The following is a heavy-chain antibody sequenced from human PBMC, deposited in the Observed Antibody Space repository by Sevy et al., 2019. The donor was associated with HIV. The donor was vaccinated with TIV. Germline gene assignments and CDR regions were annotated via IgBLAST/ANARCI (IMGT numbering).Heavy chain of an antibody. CDR1: GYRFTSYW. Sequence: GESLKISCKGSGYRFTSYWIGWVRQMPGKGLEWMGIIYPDDSETRYSPSFQGQVTISVDKSINTAYVQWSSLKVSETAMYFWARRGYDTSGYPQYYFGSWGQGTLVTVSS. J-gene: IGHJ4*02. CDR2: IYPDDSET. V-gene: IGHV5-51*01. D-gene: IGHD3-22*01. CDR3: ARRGYDTSGYPQYYFGS.